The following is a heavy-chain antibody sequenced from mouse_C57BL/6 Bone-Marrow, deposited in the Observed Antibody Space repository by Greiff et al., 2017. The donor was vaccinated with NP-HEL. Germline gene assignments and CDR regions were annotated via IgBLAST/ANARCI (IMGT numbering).Heavy chain of an antibody. CDR3: ERQLTTVAMDY. D-gene: IGHD1-1*01. CDR1: GFTFSDYY. V-gene: IGHV5-12*01. CDR2: ISNGGGST. J-gene: IGHJ4*01. Sequence: EVQGVESGGGLVQPGGSLKLSCAASGFTFSDYYMYWVRQTPEKRLEWVAYISNGGGSTYYPETVKGRFHISRDNAKNHLDLQMSRLKSEDTAMYYCERQLTTVAMDYWGQGTSVTVSS.